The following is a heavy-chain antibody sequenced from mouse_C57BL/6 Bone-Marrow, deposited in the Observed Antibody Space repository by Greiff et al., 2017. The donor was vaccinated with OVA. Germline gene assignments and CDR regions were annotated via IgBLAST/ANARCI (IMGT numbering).Heavy chain of an antibody. CDR2: IDPEDGET. D-gene: IGHD1-1*01. CDR3: ARGGDYTVVATRFAY. J-gene: IGHJ3*01. Sequence: VQLQQSGAELVKPGASVKLSCTASGFNIKDYYMHWVKQRPEQGLEWIGRIDPEDGETKYAPKFQGKATITADTSSSTAYMQLSSLTSEDSAVYYCARGGDYTVVATRFAYWGQGTLVTVSA. CDR1: GFNIKDYY. V-gene: IGHV14-2*01.